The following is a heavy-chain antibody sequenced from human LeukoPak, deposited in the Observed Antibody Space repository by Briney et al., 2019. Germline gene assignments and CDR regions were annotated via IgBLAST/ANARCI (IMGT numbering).Heavy chain of an antibody. V-gene: IGHV4-34*01. Sequence: PSETLSLTCAVYGGSFSGYYWGWIRQPPGKGLEWIGSIYYHGSTYYNPSLKSRVTISVDTSKNQFSLKLSSVTAADTAVYYCARDLYSSRTNDAFVIWGQGTMVTVSS. CDR3: ARDLYSSRTNDAFVI. CDR2: IYYHGST. CDR1: GGSFSGYY. D-gene: IGHD6-13*01. J-gene: IGHJ3*02.